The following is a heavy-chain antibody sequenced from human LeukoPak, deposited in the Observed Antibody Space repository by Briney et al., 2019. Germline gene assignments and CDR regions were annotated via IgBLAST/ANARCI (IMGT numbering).Heavy chain of an antibody. CDR3: ARVLRYCSGGNCYSGGLGYMDV. Sequence: PGGSLRLSCAASGFTFSSYGMHWVRQAPGKGLEWVAFIRYDGSNKYYADSVKGRFTISRDNSKNTLYLQMNSLRAEDKAVYYCARVLRYCSGGNCYSGGLGYMDVWGKGTTVTISS. V-gene: IGHV3-30*02. J-gene: IGHJ6*03. CDR2: IRYDGSNK. D-gene: IGHD2-15*01. CDR1: GFTFSSYG.